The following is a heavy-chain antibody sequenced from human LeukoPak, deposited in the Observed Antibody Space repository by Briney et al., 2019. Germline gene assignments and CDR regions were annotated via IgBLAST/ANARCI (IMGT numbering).Heavy chain of an antibody. CDR2: ISGSGGST. CDR1: GFTFSSYA. V-gene: IGHV3-23*01. CDR3: AKGRIAAAGPALTYYYYGMDV. J-gene: IGHJ6*02. Sequence: AGGSLRLSCAASGFTFSSYAVSWVRQAPGKGLEWVSAISGSGGSTYYADSVKGRFTISRDNSKNTLYLQMNSLRAEDTAVYYCAKGRIAAAGPALTYYYYGMDVWGQGTAVTVSS. D-gene: IGHD6-13*01.